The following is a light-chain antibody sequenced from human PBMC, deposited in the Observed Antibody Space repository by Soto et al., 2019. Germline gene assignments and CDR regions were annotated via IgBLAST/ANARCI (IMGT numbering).Light chain of an antibody. CDR1: SSDVGGYNY. J-gene: IGLJ2*01. CDR3: SSYAGSNNLGV. Sequence: QSVLTQPPSASGSPGQSVTISCTGTSSDVGGYNYVSWYQQHPGKAPKLMIYEVSKLPSGVPDRFSGSKSGNTASLTVSGLQAEDEADYYCSSYAGSNNLGVFGGGTKLTVL. CDR2: EVS. V-gene: IGLV2-8*01.